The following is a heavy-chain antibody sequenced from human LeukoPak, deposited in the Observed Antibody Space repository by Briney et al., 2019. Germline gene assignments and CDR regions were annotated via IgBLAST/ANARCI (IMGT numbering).Heavy chain of an antibody. J-gene: IGHJ4*02. CDR1: GFTVSSTY. V-gene: IGHV3-53*01. CDR3: ARLTPY. CDR2: IYSGGST. Sequence: AGGSLRLSCAASGFTVSSTYMSWVRQAPGKGLQWVSVIYSGGSTYYTDSVKGRFTISRDNSKNTLYLQMNSLRAEDTTVYYCARLTPYWGQGTLVTVSS.